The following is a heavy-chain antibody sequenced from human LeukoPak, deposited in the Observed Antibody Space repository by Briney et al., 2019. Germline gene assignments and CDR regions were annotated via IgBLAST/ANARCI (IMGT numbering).Heavy chain of an antibody. CDR1: GYIFTSYL. V-gene: IGHV5-51*01. CDR3: ARGEKGYSSGWSPRWVY. J-gene: IGHJ4*02. CDR2: IYPGDSDT. D-gene: IGHD6-19*01. Sequence: PGGSLRLSCKGSGYIFTSYLIGWVRQMPGKGPEWMGIIYPGDSDTRYSPSFQGQVTISADKSISTAYLRWSSLKASDTAMYYCARGEKGYSSGWSPRWVYWGQGTLVTVSS.